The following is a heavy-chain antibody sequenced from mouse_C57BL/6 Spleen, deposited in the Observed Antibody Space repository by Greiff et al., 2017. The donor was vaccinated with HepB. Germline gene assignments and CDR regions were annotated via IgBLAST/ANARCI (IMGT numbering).Heavy chain of an antibody. Sequence: PLQHPFSELVMPGASVKLSCKASGYTFTSYWMHWVKQRPGQGLEWIGEIDPSDSYTNYNQKFKGKSTLTVDKSSSTAYMQLSSLTSEDSAVYYCARGPVYAMDYWGQGTSVTVSS. V-gene: IGHV1-69*01. J-gene: IGHJ4*01. CDR2: IDPSDSYT. CDR1: GYTFTSYW. CDR3: ARGPVYAMDY.